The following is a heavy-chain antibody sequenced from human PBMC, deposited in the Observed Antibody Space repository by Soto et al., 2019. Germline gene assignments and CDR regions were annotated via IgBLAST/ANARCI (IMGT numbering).Heavy chain of an antibody. Sequence: QVQLVESGGGLVKPGGSLRLSCAASGFTFSDYYMNWIRQAPGKGLEWVSSISSSSSYTNYADSVKSRFTISRDNAKNSLYLQMNSLRAEDTAMYYCARDSVYYGDYELNYFDYWGQGTLVTVSS. V-gene: IGHV3-11*05. CDR3: ARDSVYYGDYELNYFDY. D-gene: IGHD4-17*01. J-gene: IGHJ4*02. CDR2: ISSSSSYT. CDR1: GFTFSDYY.